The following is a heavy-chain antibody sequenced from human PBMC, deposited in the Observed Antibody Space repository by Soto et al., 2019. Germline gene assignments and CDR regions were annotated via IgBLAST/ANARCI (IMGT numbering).Heavy chain of an antibody. CDR1: GGSFSGYY. V-gene: IGHV4-34*01. D-gene: IGHD1-26*01. CDR3: ARCPGRMDV. J-gene: IGHJ6*01. CDR2: INHSGST. Sequence: SETLSLTCAVYGGSFSGYYWSWIRQPPGKGLEWIGEINHSGSTNYNPSLKSRVTISVDTSKNQFSLKLSSVTAADTAVYYCARCPGRMDVWGQGTSVTVSS.